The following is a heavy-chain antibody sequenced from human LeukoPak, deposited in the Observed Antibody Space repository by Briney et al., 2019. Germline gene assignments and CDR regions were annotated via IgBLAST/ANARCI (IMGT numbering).Heavy chain of an antibody. CDR1: GFSFSTYY. CDR3: VRENHGSFDH. V-gene: IGHV3-21*01. CDR2: ISSGSTYI. J-gene: IGHJ4*02. Sequence: GGSLRLSCAASGFSFSTYYVNWVRQAPGKGLEWVSCISSGSTYIFYADSVRGRFAISRDNAKNSLYLQMNSLRADDTAVYYCVRENHGSFDHWGQGTLVTVSS. D-gene: IGHD1-14*01.